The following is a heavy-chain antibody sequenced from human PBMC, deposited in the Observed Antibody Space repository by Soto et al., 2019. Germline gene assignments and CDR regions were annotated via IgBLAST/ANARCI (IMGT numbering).Heavy chain of an antibody. Sequence: QPGGSLRLSCAASGFTFSSYWMHWVRQAPGKGLMWVSRINSDRRSTSYADTEKGRFTISRDNAKKTLYLQMNSLRAEDTAIYYCARRGAVAGLHYWGQGT. CDR1: GFTFSSYW. J-gene: IGHJ4*02. CDR2: INSDRRST. D-gene: IGHD6-19*01. V-gene: IGHV3-74*01. CDR3: ARRGAVAGLHY.